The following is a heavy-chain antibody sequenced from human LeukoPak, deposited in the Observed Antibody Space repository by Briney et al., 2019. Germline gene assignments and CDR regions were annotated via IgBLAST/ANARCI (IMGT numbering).Heavy chain of an antibody. CDR3: AKSMGSTLFDY. D-gene: IGHD1-26*01. CDR2: ISPSGDST. CDR1: GFTFSNHG. Sequence: GGSLRLSCAASGFTFSNHGMNWVRQAPGKGLEWVSGISPSGDSTYYADSVKGRFTISRDNSKNTLYLQMNSLRAEDTAVYYCAKSMGSTLFDYWGQGTLVTVSS. V-gene: IGHV3-23*01. J-gene: IGHJ4*02.